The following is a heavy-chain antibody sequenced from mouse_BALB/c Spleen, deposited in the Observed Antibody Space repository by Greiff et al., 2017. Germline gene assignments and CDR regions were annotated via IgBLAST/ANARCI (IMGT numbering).Heavy chain of an antibody. D-gene: IGHD2-1*01. CDR3: ARDGTYAMDY. V-gene: IGHV5-17*02. Sequence: EVKLMESGGGLVQPGGSRKLSCAASGFTFSSFGMHWVRQAPEKGLEWVAYISSGSSTIYYADTVKGRFTISRDNPKNTLFLQMTSLSSEDTAMYYCARDGTYAMDYWGQGTSVTVSS. CDR1: GFTFSSFG. J-gene: IGHJ4*01. CDR2: ISSGSSTI.